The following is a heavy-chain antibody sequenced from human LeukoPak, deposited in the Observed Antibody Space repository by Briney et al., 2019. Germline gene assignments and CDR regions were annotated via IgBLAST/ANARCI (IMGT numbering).Heavy chain of an antibody. Sequence: GRSLRLSCAASGFTFSSYGMHWVRQAPGKGLEWVAVIWCDGSNKYYADSVKGRFTISRDNSKNTLYLQMNSLRAEDTAVYHCARELRFLEWPLDYWGQGTLVPVSS. D-gene: IGHD3-3*01. CDR2: IWCDGSNK. CDR3: ARELRFLEWPLDY. CDR1: GFTFSSYG. V-gene: IGHV3-33*01. J-gene: IGHJ4*02.